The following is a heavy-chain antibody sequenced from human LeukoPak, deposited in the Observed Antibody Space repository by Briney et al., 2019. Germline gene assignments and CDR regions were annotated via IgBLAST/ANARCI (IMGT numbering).Heavy chain of an antibody. D-gene: IGHD2-21*02. CDR3: ARDGDYLLLSARYYMDV. Sequence: GASVKVSCKASGGTFSSYAISWVRQAPGQGLDWMGWINPQSGETKFAQKFRGRVTMTRDTSISTVYMELTSLRSDDTAVYFCARDGDYLLLSARYYMDVWGTGTTLIISS. J-gene: IGHJ6*03. CDR1: GGTFSSYA. CDR2: INPQSGET. V-gene: IGHV1-2*02.